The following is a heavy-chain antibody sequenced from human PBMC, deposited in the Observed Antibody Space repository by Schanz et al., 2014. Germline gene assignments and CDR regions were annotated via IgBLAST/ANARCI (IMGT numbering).Heavy chain of an antibody. CDR3: ARDDRAYYYGMDV. Sequence: QVQLVQSGAEVKKPGSSVKVSCKASGGTFSSFGINWVRQAPGQGLEWMGWINPNSGTTNYAQKFQGWVTVTRDTSISTVYMELSRVTYEDTAVYYCARDDRAYYYGMDVWGQGTTVTVSS. D-gene: IGHD3-22*01. CDR1: GGTFSSFG. J-gene: IGHJ6*02. V-gene: IGHV1-2*04. CDR2: INPNSGTT.